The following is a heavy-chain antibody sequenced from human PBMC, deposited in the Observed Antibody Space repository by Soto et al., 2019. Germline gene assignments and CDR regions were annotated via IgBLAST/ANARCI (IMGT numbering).Heavy chain of an antibody. CDR3: ARGMGYDFWSGYYKGPPNYYYYYGMDV. V-gene: IGHV1-69*13. J-gene: IGHJ6*02. D-gene: IGHD3-3*01. CDR2: IIPIFGTA. CDR1: GGTFSSYA. Sequence: SVKVSCKASGGTFSSYAISWVRQAPGQGLEWMGGIIPIFGTANYAQKFQGRVTITADESTSTAYMELSSLRSEDTAVYYCARGMGYDFWSGYYKGPPNYYYYYGMDVWGQGTTVTVSS.